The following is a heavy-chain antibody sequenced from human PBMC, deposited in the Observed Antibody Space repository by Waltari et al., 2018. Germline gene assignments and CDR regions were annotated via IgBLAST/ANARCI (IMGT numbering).Heavy chain of an antibody. CDR3: ARAGMGYYYMDV. CDR2: ISSSSSYI. Sequence: EVQLVESGGGLVKPGGSLRLSCAASGFTFSRYSMNWVRQAPGKGLEWVSSISSSSSYIYYADSEKGRFTISRDNAKNSLYLQMNSLRAEDTAVYYCARAGMGYYYMDVWGKGTTVTVSS. CDR1: GFTFSRYS. D-gene: IGHD3-10*01. V-gene: IGHV3-21*01. J-gene: IGHJ6*03.